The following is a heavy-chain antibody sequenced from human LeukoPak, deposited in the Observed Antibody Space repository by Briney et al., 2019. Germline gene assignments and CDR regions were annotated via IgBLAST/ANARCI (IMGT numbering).Heavy chain of an antibody. CDR2: IYYSGST. Sequence: SETLSLTCTVSGGSISSSSYYWGWIRQPPGKGLEWIGSIYYSGSTYYDPSLKSRVTIPVDTSKNQFSLKLSSVTAADTAVYYCARRPPYYYDSSGSDYFDYWGQGTMVTVSS. V-gene: IGHV4-39*01. CDR3: ARRPPYYYDSSGSDYFDY. CDR1: GGSISSSSYY. D-gene: IGHD3-22*01. J-gene: IGHJ4*02.